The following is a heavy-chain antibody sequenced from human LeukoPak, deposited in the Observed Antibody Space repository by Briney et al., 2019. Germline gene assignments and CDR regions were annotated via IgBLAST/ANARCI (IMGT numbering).Heavy chain of an antibody. CDR2: IIPIFGTA. D-gene: IGHD2-15*01. V-gene: IGHV1-69*13. Sequence: SVKVSCKASGGTSSSYAISWVRQAPGQGLEWMGGIIPIFGTANYAQKFQGRVTITADESTSTAYMELSSLRSEDTAVYYCARTVVGRDAFVIWGQGTMVTVSS. J-gene: IGHJ3*02. CDR3: ARTVVGRDAFVI. CDR1: GGTSSSYA.